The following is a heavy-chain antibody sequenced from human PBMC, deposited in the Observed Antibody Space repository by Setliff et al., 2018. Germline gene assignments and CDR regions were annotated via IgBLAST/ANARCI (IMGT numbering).Heavy chain of an antibody. CDR3: ARNGDVDTGFLGYYYYYYMDV. CDR1: GFTFSIYS. Sequence: PGGSLRLSCAASGFTFSIYSMSWVRQAPGKGLEWVALISATGGATYYADSVKGRFTIFRDNSKNSLYLQMNDLRAEDTAVYYCARNGDVDTGFLGYYYYYYMDVWGKGTTVTVSS. D-gene: IGHD5-18*01. V-gene: IGHV3-23*01. J-gene: IGHJ6*03. CDR2: ISATGGAT.